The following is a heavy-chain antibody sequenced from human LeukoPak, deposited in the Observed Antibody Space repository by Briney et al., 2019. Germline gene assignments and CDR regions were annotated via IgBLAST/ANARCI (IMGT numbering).Heavy chain of an antibody. J-gene: IGHJ4*02. D-gene: IGHD3-22*01. CDR2: IYHSGST. Sequence: SQTLSLTCTVSGGSISSGGYYWSWIRQPPGKGLEWIGYIYHSGSTNYNPSLKSRVTISVDKSKNQFSLKLSSVTAADTAVYHCARVGEGYYDSSGYPFDYWGQGTLVTVSS. CDR3: ARVGEGYYDSSGYPFDY. CDR1: GGSISSGGYY. V-gene: IGHV4-30-2*01.